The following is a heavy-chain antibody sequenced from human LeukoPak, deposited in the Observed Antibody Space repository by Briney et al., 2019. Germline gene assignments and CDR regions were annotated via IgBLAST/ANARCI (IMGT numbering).Heavy chain of an antibody. CDR3: ARSGVHYYYYYMDV. J-gene: IGHJ6*03. Sequence: GGSLRLSCAASDFTFSTYGMSWVRQAPGKGLEWVSSISGGGGSTYYADSVKGRFTISRDNSKNTLYLQMNSLRAEDTAVYYCARSGVHYYYYYMDVWGKGTTVTISS. CDR2: ISGGGGST. CDR1: DFTFSTYG. D-gene: IGHD1-14*01. V-gene: IGHV3-23*01.